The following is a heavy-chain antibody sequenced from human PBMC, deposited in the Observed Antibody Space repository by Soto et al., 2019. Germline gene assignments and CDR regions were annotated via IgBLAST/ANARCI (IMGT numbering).Heavy chain of an antibody. V-gene: IGHV3-30*18. CDR3: AKDVVDTVMVIDY. D-gene: IGHD5-18*01. Sequence: QVQLVESGGGVVQPGRSLRLSCAASGFTFSSYGMHWVRQAPGKGLEWVAVISFDGSNKYYADSVKGRFTISRDNSKNSLYLQMNSLRAEDRAVYYCAKDVVDTVMVIDYWGQGTLVTVSS. CDR2: ISFDGSNK. CDR1: GFTFSSYG. J-gene: IGHJ4*02.